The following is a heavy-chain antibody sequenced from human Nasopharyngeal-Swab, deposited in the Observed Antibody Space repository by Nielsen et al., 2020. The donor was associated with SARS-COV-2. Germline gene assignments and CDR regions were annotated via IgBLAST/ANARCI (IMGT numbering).Heavy chain of an antibody. D-gene: IGHD6-19*01. CDR3: ARARGEQWLVRSRYMDV. J-gene: IGHJ6*03. CDR1: GFTFSSYS. Sequence: GESLKISCAASGFTFSSYSMNWVRQAPGKGLEWVSSISSSSSYIYYADSVKGRFTISRDNAKNSLYLQMNSLRAEDTAVYYCARARGEQWLVRSRYMDVWGKGTTVTVS. CDR2: ISSSSSYI. V-gene: IGHV3-21*01.